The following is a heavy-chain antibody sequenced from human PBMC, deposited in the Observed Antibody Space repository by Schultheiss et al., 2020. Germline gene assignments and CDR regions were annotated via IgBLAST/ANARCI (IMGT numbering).Heavy chain of an antibody. CDR3: TSRPYDYVWGSYRPVDY. J-gene: IGHJ4*02. V-gene: IGHV3-15*01. CDR1: GFTFSSYA. D-gene: IGHD3-16*02. Sequence: GESLKISCAASGFTFSSYAMHWVRQAPGKGLEWVGRIKSKTDGGTTDYAAPVKGRFTISRDDSKNTLYLQMNSVKTEDTAVYYCTSRPYDYVWGSYRPVDYWGQGTLVTVSS. CDR2: IKSKTDGGTT.